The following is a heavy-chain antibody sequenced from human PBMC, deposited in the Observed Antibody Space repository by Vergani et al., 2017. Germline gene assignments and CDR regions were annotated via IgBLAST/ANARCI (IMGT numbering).Heavy chain of an antibody. J-gene: IGHJ6*02. Sequence: QVQLVQSGAEVKKPGSSVKVSCKASGGTFSSYAISWVRQAPGQGLEWMGGIIPIFGTANYAQKFQGRVTITADESTSTAYMELSSLRAEDTAVYYCARANNYDSSGYSYYYYYGMDVWGQGTTVTVSS. CDR3: ARANNYDSSGYSYYYYYGMDV. V-gene: IGHV1-69*12. CDR1: GGTFSSYA. D-gene: IGHD3-22*01. CDR2: IIPIFGTA.